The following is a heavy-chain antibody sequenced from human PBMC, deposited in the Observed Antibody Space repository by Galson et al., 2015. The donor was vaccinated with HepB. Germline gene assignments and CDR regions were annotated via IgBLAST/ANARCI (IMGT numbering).Heavy chain of an antibody. V-gene: IGHV3-30-3*01. J-gene: IGHJ4*02. CDR3: ARARAAYYYDSSGYYGGEGFDY. CDR1: GFTFSSYA. D-gene: IGHD3-22*01. CDR2: ISYDGSNK. Sequence: SLRLSCAASGFTFSSYAMHWVRQAPGKGLEWVAVISYDGSNKYYADSVKGRFTISRDNSKNTLYLQMNSLRAEDTAVYYCARARAAYYYDSSGYYGGEGFDYWGQGTLVTVSS.